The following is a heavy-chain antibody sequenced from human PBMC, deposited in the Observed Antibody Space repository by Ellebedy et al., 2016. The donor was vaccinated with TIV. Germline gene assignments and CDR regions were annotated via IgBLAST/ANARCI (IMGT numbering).Heavy chain of an antibody. V-gene: IGHV4-34*01. CDR1: GGSFSGYY. CDR2: INHSGST. Sequence: GSLRLXCAVYGGSFSGYYWSWIRQPPGKGLEWIGEINHSGSTNYNPSLKSRVTISVDTSKNQFSLKLSSVTAADTAVYYCASREVTQVDYWGQGTLVTVSS. D-gene: IGHD2-21*02. J-gene: IGHJ4*02. CDR3: ASREVTQVDY.